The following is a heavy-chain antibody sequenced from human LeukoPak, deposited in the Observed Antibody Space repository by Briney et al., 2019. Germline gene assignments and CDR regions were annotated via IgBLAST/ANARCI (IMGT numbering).Heavy chain of an antibody. V-gene: IGHV3-11*03. D-gene: IGHD5-12*01. CDR1: GLTFSDYY. Sequence: GSLRLSCAASGLTFSDYYMSWIRQAPGKGLEWVSYISGSTGYTNYADSVKGRFTISRDNAKNSLFLHMNSLRAEDTAVYYCARTNSGYDSFDYWGQGTLVTVSS. CDR2: ISGSTGYT. J-gene: IGHJ4*02. CDR3: ARTNSGYDSFDY.